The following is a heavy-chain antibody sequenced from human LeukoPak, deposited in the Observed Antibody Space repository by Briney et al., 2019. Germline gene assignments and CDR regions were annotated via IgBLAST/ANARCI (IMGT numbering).Heavy chain of an antibody. CDR2: IGGSDGRT. D-gene: IGHD3-10*01. CDR3: AQDSRSGGYYFDY. Sequence: GGSLRLSCAASGFTFSTYAMSWVRQAPGKGLEWVSLIGGSDGRTRYADSVKGRFTISRDNSKNTLYLEMNSLRAEDTAVYYCAQDSRSGGYYFDYWGQGTLVTVSS. CDR1: GFTFSTYA. J-gene: IGHJ4*02. V-gene: IGHV3-23*01.